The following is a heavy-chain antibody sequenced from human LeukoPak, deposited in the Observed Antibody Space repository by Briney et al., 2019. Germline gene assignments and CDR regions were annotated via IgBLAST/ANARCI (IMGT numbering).Heavy chain of an antibody. CDR1: GYTFTSFD. CDR2: MNPNSGNT. V-gene: IGHV1-8*01. Sequence: ASVKVSCKASGYTFTSFDINWVRQATGQGLEWMGWMNPNSGNTGYAQKFQGRVTMTRNTSISTAYMELSSLRSEDTAVYYCARFGPAAMGRGLWQQLVLGAFDYWGQGTLVTVSS. J-gene: IGHJ4*02. CDR3: ARFGPAAMGRGLWQQLVLGAFDY. D-gene: IGHD6-13*01.